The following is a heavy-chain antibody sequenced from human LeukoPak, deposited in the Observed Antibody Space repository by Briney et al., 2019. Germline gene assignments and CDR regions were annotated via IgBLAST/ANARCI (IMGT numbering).Heavy chain of an antibody. J-gene: IGHJ4*02. CDR2: IYYSGRTNY. CDR1: GGSISSYY. V-gene: IGHV4-59*12. D-gene: IGHD2-2*01. CDR3: ARDPTCSSTSCYGRDAY. Sequence: SETLSLTCTVSGGSISSYYWSWIRQPPGKGLEWIGYIYYSGRTNYNYNPSLKSRVTISVDTSKSQFSLKLSSVTAADTAVYYCARDPTCSSTSCYGRDAYWGQGTLVTVSP.